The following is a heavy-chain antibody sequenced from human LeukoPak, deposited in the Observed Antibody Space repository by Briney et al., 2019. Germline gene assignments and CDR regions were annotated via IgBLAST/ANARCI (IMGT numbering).Heavy chain of an antibody. CDR3: ASQREVSSWYGTYYYYYMDV. V-gene: IGHV1-2*02. CDR1: GYTFTGYY. J-gene: IGHJ6*03. Sequence: ASVKVSCKASGYTFTGYYMHWVRQAPGQGLEWMGWINPNSGGTNYAQKFQGRVTMTSDTSISTAYMELSRLRSDDTAVYYCASQREVSSWYGTYYYYYMDVWGKGTTVTVSS. CDR2: INPNSGGT. D-gene: IGHD6-13*01.